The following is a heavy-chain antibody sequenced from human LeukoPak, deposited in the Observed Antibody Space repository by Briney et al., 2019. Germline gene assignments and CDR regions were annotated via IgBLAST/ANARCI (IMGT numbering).Heavy chain of an antibody. V-gene: IGHV3-7*01. J-gene: IGHJ4*02. CDR1: GFTFSNSV. D-gene: IGHD3-3*01. CDR2: IKQDGSEK. Sequence: GGSLRLSCAASGFTFSNSVMSWVRQAPGKGLEWVANIKQDGSEKYYVDSVKGRFTISRDNAKNSLYLQMNSLRAEDTAVYYCARKAYYDFWSGYFFDYWGQGTLVTVSS. CDR3: ARKAYYDFWSGYFFDY.